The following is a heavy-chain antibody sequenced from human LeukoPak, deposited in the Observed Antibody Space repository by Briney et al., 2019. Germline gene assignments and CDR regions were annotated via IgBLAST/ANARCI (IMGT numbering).Heavy chain of an antibody. J-gene: IGHJ3*02. V-gene: IGHV4-59*08. D-gene: IGHD6-19*01. CDR1: GGSISSYH. CDR2: IYYSGST. CDR3: ASNFDSSGWDDAFDI. Sequence: SETLSLTCTVSGGSISSYHWSWIRQPPGKGLEWIGYIYYSGSTNYNPSLKSRVTISVDTSKNQFSLKLSSVTAADTAVYYCASNFDSSGWDDAFDIWGQGTMVTVSS.